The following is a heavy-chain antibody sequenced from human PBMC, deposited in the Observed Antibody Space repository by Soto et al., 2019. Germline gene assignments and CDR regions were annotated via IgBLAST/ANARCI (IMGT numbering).Heavy chain of an antibody. V-gene: IGHV2-5*01. J-gene: IGHJ4*02. CDR1: GFLLSSVGVG. CDR3: AHTRYNTSPEPFDF. Sequence: QITLKGSGPTLVKPTQTLTLTCTFSGFLLSSVGVGVGWIRQPPGKALEWLAVFYWNGDNYYSPSLQSRLTITKDTSKNQVVLTMTNMDPVDTATYYCAHTRYNTSPEPFDFWGQGTLVTVSS. D-gene: IGHD1-20*01. CDR2: FYWNGDN.